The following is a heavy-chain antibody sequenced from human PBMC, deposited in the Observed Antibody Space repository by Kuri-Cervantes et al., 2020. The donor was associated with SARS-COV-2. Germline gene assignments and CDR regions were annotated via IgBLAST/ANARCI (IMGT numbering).Heavy chain of an antibody. J-gene: IGHJ4*02. CDR3: AREPHFGDLDF. D-gene: IGHD3-10*01. CDR2: IYSGGST. CDR1: GFTVSSNY. Sequence: GESLKISCAASGFTVSSNYMSWVRQAPGKGLEWVSVIYSGGSTYYADSVKGRFTISRDNSKNTLYLQLGSLRAEDMAVYYCAREPHFGDLDFWGQGTLVTVSS. V-gene: IGHV3-53*05.